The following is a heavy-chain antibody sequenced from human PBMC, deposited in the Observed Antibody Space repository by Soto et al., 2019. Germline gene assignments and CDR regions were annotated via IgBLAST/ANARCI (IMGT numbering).Heavy chain of an antibody. V-gene: IGHV4-39*01. J-gene: IGHJ4*02. CDR1: GGSISNIDYY. CDR3: VRLVYVNYVGYYFDY. D-gene: IGHD3-16*01. CDR2: IYYSGTT. Sequence: SETLSLTCTVSGGSISNIDYYWGWIRQPPGKELEWIGTIYYSGTTYFNPSLKSRLTISVDTSRNQFSLKLSSVTAADTAVYYCVRLVYVNYVGYYFDYWGQGTLVTVSS.